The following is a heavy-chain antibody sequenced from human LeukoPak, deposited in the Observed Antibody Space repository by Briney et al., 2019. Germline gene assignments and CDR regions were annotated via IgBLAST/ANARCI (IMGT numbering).Heavy chain of an antibody. Sequence: ASVKVSCKASGYTFTSYGISWVRQAPGQGLEWMGWINPNSGGTNYAQRFQGRVTMTRDTSISTAYMDLSRLRSDDTAVYYCARAGERWLHLLYWGQGALVTVSS. V-gene: IGHV1-2*02. CDR2: INPNSGGT. D-gene: IGHD5-24*01. J-gene: IGHJ4*02. CDR1: GYTFTSYG. CDR3: ARAGERWLHLLY.